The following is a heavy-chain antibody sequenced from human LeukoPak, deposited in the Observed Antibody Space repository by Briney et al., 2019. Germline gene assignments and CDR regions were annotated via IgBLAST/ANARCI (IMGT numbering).Heavy chain of an antibody. CDR1: GFSFSTYS. J-gene: IGHJ4*02. CDR2: ISSGSSAI. V-gene: IGHV3-48*01. CDR3: GTGDFRFDY. Sequence: PGGSLRLSCAASGFSFSTYSMNWVRQAPGKGLQWVSYISSGSSAIYYTDSVKGRFTITRDDAKNSVYLQMNSLRTEDTAVYYCGTGDFRFDYWGQGILVTVSS. D-gene: IGHD7-27*01.